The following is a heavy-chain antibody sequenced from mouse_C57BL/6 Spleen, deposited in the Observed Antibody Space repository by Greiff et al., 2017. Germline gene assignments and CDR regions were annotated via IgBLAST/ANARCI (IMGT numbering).Heavy chain of an antibody. CDR2: ISNGGGST. Sequence: EVQLKESGGGLVQPGGSLKLSCAASGFTFSDYYMYWVRQTPEKRLEWVAYISNGGGSTYYPDTVKGRFTISRDNAKNTLYLQMSRLKSEDTAMYYCARRAVLYYFDYWGQGTTLTVSS. CDR1: GFTFSDYY. D-gene: IGHD1-1*01. V-gene: IGHV5-12*01. J-gene: IGHJ2*01. CDR3: ARRAVLYYFDY.